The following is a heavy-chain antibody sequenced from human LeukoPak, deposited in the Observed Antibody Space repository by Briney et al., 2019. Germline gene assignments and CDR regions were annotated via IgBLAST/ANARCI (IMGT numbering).Heavy chain of an antibody. J-gene: IGHJ6*02. V-gene: IGHV4-59*12. CDR1: GGSISSYY. CDR3: ARGGPVSSMDV. CDR2: IYYSGST. Sequence: SETLSLTCTVSGGSISSYYWSWIRQPPGKGLEWIGYIYYSGSTNYNPSLKSRVTISVDRSKNQFSLKLSSVTAADTAVYYCARGGPVSSMDVWGQGTTVTVSS. D-gene: IGHD3-16*02.